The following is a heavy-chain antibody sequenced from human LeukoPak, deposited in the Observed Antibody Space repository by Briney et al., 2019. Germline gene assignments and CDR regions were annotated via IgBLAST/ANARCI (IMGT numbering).Heavy chain of an antibody. CDR3: ARHGISSDFNYGMDV. D-gene: IGHD6-19*01. J-gene: IGHJ6*02. V-gene: IGHV4-39*01. Sequence: SSETLSLTCTVSGGSISSSSYYWGWIRQPPGKGLEWIGSIYYSGSTYYNPSLKSRVTISVDTSKNQFSLKLSSVTAADTAVYYCARHGISSDFNYGMDVWGQGTTVTVSS. CDR1: GGSISSSSYY. CDR2: IYYSGST.